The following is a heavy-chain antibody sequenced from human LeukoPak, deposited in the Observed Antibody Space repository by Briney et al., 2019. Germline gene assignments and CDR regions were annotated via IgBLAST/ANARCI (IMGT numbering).Heavy chain of an antibody. J-gene: IGHJ4*02. CDR1: GDSISSYY. Sequence: PSETLSLTCIVSGDSISSYYWSWIRQPPGKGLEWIGYIYYSGSTNYNPSLKGRVTMSVDTSKNQFSLKLSSVTAADTAVYYCARAAGGGMMFYFDYWGQGTLVTVSS. D-gene: IGHD2-15*01. CDR3: ARAAGGGMMFYFDY. V-gene: IGHV4-59*12. CDR2: IYYSGST.